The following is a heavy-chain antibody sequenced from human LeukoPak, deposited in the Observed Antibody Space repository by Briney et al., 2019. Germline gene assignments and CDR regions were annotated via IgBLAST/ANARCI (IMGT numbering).Heavy chain of an antibody. CDR3: ATYYDFWSGYLS. Sequence: SETLSLTCTISGGSISSYYWSWIRQPPGKGLEWIGYIYYSGSTNYNPSFKSRVTISVDTSKNQFSLKLSSVTAADTAVYYCATYYDFWSGYLSWGQGTLVTVSS. V-gene: IGHV4-59*01. CDR1: GGSISSYY. D-gene: IGHD3-3*01. CDR2: IYYSGST. J-gene: IGHJ4*02.